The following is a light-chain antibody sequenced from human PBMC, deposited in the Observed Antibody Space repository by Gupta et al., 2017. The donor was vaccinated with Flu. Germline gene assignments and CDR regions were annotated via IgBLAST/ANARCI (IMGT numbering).Light chain of an antibody. J-gene: IGKJ2*03. CDR3: QQYYSTPQS. CDR1: QSVLYSSNNKNY. V-gene: IGKV4-1*01. CDR2: CAS. Sequence: DIVMTQSPDSLAVSLGERATINCKSSQSVLYSSNNKNYLAWYQQKPGQPPKLLIYCASTRESGVPDRFSGSGSGTDFTLTISSLQAEDVAVYYCQQYYSTPQSFGQETKLEIK.